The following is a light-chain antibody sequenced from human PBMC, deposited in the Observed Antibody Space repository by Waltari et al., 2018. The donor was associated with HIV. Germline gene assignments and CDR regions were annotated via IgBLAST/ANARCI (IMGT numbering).Light chain of an antibody. CDR1: ALSSHL. J-gene: IGLJ2*01. CDR2: KDN. CDR3: QSGHNSDSI. V-gene: IGLV3-25*03. Sequence: SYELTQAPSLSVSPGQTATITCSGDALSSHLVFWYQQKSGQAPRMMIFKDNERPSGIPARFFASSSGSTATLTISGVQAEDEADYYCQSGHNSDSIFGGGTKLTVL.